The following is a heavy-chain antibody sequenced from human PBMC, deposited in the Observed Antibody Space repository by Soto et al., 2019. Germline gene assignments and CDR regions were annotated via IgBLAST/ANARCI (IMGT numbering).Heavy chain of an antibody. CDR2: IHPSGGGS. CDR1: GYPFNTYY. Sequence: ASVKVSCKSSGYPFNTYYLHWVRQAPGQGLEWMGMIHPSGGGSTYAQKFLGRVTMTMDSSTSTVFMELRSLRSADTAVYYCARDAAHMVRGETYWGQGALVTLPS. V-gene: IGHV1-46*02. D-gene: IGHD3-10*01. CDR3: ARDAAHMVRGETY. J-gene: IGHJ4*02.